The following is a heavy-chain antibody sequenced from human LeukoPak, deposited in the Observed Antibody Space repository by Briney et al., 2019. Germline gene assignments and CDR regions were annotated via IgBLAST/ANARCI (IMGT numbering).Heavy chain of an antibody. CDR3: ARGASGYSYG. J-gene: IGHJ4*02. Sequence: SETLFLTFTGPGGSISSYYWSLIRQPPGKGLEWIGYIYYSGSTNYNPSLKSRVTISIEHSKNQFSLNLSSVTAADTAVYYCARGASGYSYGWGQGTLVTVSS. V-gene: IGHV4-59*01. CDR1: GGSISSYY. D-gene: IGHD5-18*01. CDR2: IYYSGST.